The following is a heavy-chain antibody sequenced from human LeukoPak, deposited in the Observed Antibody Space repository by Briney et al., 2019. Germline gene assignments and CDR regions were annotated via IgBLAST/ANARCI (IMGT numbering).Heavy chain of an antibody. CDR2: IHSSGST. J-gene: IGHJ4*02. CDR3: ARVEGKNYYDSSGYCFDY. V-gene: IGHV4-38-2*02. D-gene: IGHD3-22*01. Sequence: KTSETLSLTCTVSGYSISSGYYWGWIRQPAGKGLEWIGHIHSSGSTNYNPSLKSRVTISVDTSKNQFSLKLSSVTAADTAVYYCARVEGKNYYDSSGYCFDYWGQGTLVTVSS. CDR1: GYSISSGYY.